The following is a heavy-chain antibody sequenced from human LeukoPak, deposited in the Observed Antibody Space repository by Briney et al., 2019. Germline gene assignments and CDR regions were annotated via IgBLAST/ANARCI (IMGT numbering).Heavy chain of an antibody. Sequence: ASVKVSCEASGYTFTSYDFNWVRQATGQRPEWMGWMSPNSGDTGYAQKFQDRVTMTRNTSISTAYMELSSLRSDDTAVYYCARGPPNWGYDYWGPGTLVTVSS. V-gene: IGHV1-8*01. CDR1: GYTFTSYD. CDR3: ARGPPNWGYDY. CDR2: MSPNSGDT. D-gene: IGHD7-27*01. J-gene: IGHJ4*02.